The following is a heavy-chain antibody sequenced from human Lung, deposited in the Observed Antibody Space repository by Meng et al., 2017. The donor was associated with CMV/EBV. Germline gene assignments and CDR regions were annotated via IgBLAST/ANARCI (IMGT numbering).Heavy chain of an antibody. D-gene: IGHD3-22*01. J-gene: IGHJ6*02. V-gene: IGHV3-21*01. CDR3: ARAYYYDSSGYYIAPNYYYYGMDF. CDR1: GFTFSSYS. Sequence: GESLKISCAASGFTFSSYSMNWVRQAPGKGLEWVSSISSSSSYIYYADSVKGRFTISRDNAKNSLYLQMNSLRAEDTAVYYCARAYYYDSSGYYIAPNYYYYGMDFXGQGXTVTVSS. CDR2: ISSSSSYI.